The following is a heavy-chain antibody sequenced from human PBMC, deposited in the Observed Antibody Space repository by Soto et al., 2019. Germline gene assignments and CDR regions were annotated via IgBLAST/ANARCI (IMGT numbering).Heavy chain of an antibody. Sequence: SVKVSCKASGGTFSSYAISWVRQAPGQGLEWMGRIIPIFGTANYAQKFQGRVTITGDKSTSTAYMELSSLRSEDTAVYYCARDLGSDILTGYLNNWFDPWGQGTLVTVSS. V-gene: IGHV1-69*06. CDR1: GGTFSSYA. CDR3: ARDLGSDILTGYLNNWFDP. D-gene: IGHD3-9*01. CDR2: IIPIFGTA. J-gene: IGHJ5*02.